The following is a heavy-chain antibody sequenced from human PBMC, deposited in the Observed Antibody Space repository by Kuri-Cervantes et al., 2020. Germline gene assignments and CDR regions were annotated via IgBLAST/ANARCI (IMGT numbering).Heavy chain of an antibody. J-gene: IGHJ6*03. CDR2: IYYSGGT. CDR3: ARDWEENMVQGVIGQKNYYYYMDV. D-gene: IGHD3-10*01. Sequence: SETLSLTCTVSGGSISSSSYYWGWIRQPPGKGLEWIGSIYYSGGTNYNPSLKSRVTISVDTSKNQFSLKLSSVTAADTAVYYCARDWEENMVQGVIGQKNYYYYMDVWGKGTTVTVSS. V-gene: IGHV4-39*07. CDR1: GGSISSSSYY.